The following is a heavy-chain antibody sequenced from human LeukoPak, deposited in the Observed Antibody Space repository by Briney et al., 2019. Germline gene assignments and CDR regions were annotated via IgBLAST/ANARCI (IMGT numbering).Heavy chain of an antibody. CDR2: IYYSGST. D-gene: IGHD3-10*01. J-gene: IGHJ6*03. CDR1: GCSISSGYY. CDR3: ARWVVRGVPYMDV. V-gene: IGHV4-38-2*02. Sequence: SETLSLTCTGSGCSISSGYYWGWIRQPPGKGLEWIGSIYYSGSTYYNPSLKSRVTISVDTSKNQFSLKLSSVTAADTAVYYCARWVVRGVPYMDVWGKGTTVTISS.